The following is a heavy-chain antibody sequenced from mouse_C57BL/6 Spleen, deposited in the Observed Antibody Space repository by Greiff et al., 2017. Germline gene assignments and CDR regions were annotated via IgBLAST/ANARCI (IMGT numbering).Heavy chain of an antibody. V-gene: IGHV14-4*01. D-gene: IGHD4-1*01. CDR1: GFNIKDDY. CDR3: TTGTGTHWYYDV. J-gene: IGHJ1*03. Sequence: EVQLQQSGAELVRPGASVKLSCTASGFNIKDDYMHWVKQRPEQGLEWIGWIDPENGDTEYASKFQGKATITADTSSNTAYLQLSSLTSEDTAVYYCTTGTGTHWYYDVWGTGTTVTVSS. CDR2: IDPENGDT.